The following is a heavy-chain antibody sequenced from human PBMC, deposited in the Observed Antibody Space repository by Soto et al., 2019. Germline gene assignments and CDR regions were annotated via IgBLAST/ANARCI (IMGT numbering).Heavy chain of an antibody. Sequence: SETLSLTCTVSGGSVSSGSYYWSWIRQPPGKGLEWIGYIYYSGSTNYNPSLKSRVTISVDTSKNQFSLKLSSVTAADTAVYYCAREAVATIGGYYYYGMDVWGQGTTVTVSS. CDR3: AREAVATIGGYYYYGMDV. V-gene: IGHV4-61*01. CDR1: GGSVSSGSYY. J-gene: IGHJ6*02. D-gene: IGHD5-12*01. CDR2: IYYSGST.